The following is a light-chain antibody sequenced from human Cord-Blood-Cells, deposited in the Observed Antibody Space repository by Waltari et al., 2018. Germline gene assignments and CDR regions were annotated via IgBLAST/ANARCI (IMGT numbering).Light chain of an antibody. CDR2: LGS. Sequence: DIVMPQSPLSLPVTPVEPASIACRSIQSLLPSNVYNYLYWYLQKPGQSPQLLIYLGSNWASGVPDRFSGSGSGTDFTLKISRVEAEDVGVYYCMQALQTPITFGQGTRLEIK. CDR3: MQALQTPIT. J-gene: IGKJ5*01. V-gene: IGKV2-28*01. CDR1: QSLLPSNVYNY.